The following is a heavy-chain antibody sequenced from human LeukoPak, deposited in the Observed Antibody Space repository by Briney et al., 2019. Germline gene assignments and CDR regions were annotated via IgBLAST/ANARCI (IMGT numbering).Heavy chain of an antibody. Sequence: SETLSLTCAVYGGSFSGYYWSWIRQPPGKGLEWMGEINHSGSTNYNPSLKSRGTISVDTSKNQFSLKLSSVTAADTAVYYCARDPYSGYDFPFDYWGQGTLVTVSS. CDR1: GGSFSGYY. J-gene: IGHJ4*02. D-gene: IGHD5-12*01. CDR3: ARDPYSGYDFPFDY. V-gene: IGHV4-34*01. CDR2: INHSGST.